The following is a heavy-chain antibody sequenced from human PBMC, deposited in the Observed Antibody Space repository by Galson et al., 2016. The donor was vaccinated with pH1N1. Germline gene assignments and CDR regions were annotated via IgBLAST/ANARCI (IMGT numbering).Heavy chain of an antibody. Sequence: SVKVSCKASGGTFGSFGINWVRQAPGQGLEWKIGIIPIFNTAKYARNFQGRVTITADESTTTAYMELSSLRSDDTAVYFCAREDYYDTDLSDWYFDLWGRGTLLTVSS. J-gene: IGHJ2*01. CDR3: AREDYYDTDLSDWYFDL. CDR1: GGTFGSFG. CDR2: IIPIFNTA. D-gene: IGHD3-22*01. V-gene: IGHV1-69*13.